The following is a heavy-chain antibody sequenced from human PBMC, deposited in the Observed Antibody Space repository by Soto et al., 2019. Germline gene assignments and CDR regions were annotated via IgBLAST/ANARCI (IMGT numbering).Heavy chain of an antibody. D-gene: IGHD6-6*01. CDR3: ARDSAIAARPDYYYGMDV. V-gene: IGHV4-59*13. J-gene: IGHJ6*02. Sequence: SETLSLTCTVSVGSISSYCWSWIRQPPGKGLEWIGYIYYSGSTNYNPSLKSRVTISVDTSKNQFSLKLSSVTAADTAVYYCARDSAIAARPDYYYGMDVWGQGTTVTVSS. CDR1: VGSISSYC. CDR2: IYYSGST.